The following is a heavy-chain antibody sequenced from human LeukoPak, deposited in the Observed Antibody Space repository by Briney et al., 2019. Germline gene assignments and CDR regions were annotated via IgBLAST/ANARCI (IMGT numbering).Heavy chain of an antibody. CDR1: GFTFYVYA. V-gene: IGHV3-9*01. CDR2: FRWKSGSI. CDR3: AKARGCGDYVGYDFDI. D-gene: IGHD4-17*01. Sequence: SLRLSCAASGFTFYVYAMHCVRQSPGKGLEWLSGFRWKSGSIGYADSVKGRFTISRDNAKNSLYLQMNSLRAEDTALYYCAKARGCGDYVGYDFDIWGQGTMVTVSS. J-gene: IGHJ3*02.